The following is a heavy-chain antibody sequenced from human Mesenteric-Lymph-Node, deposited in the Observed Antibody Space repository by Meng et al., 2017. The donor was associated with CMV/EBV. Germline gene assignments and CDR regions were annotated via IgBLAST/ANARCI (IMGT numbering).Heavy chain of an antibody. CDR1: GFTFSSYS. CDR3: ARQIVGATKGPFDY. Sequence: GESLKISCEVSGFTFSSYSMNWVRQAPGKGLEWVSSISSSSSYIYYADSVKGRFTISRDNSKNTLYLQMNSLRAEDTAVYYCARQIVGATKGPFDYWGQGTLVTVSS. CDR2: ISSSSSYI. J-gene: IGHJ4*02. V-gene: IGHV3-21*01. D-gene: IGHD1-26*01.